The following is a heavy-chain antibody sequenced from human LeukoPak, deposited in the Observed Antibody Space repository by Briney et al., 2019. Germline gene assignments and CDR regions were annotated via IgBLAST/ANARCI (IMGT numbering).Heavy chain of an antibody. Sequence: SETLSLTCAVYGGSFSGYYWSWIRQPPGKGLEWIGEINHSGSTNYNPSLKSRVTISVDTSKNQFSLKLSSVTAADTAVYYCATPAPSLRLGELSFDPWGQGTLVTVSS. J-gene: IGHJ5*02. D-gene: IGHD3-16*02. CDR2: INHSGST. CDR1: GGSFSGYY. V-gene: IGHV4-34*01. CDR3: ATPAPSLRLGELSFDP.